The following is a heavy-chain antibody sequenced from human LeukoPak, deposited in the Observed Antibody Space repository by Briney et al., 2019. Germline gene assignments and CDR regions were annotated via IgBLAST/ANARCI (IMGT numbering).Heavy chain of an antibody. D-gene: IGHD1-1*01. Sequence: GGSLRLSCAASGFTFSSYGMHWVRQAPGKGLEWVAFIRYDGSNKYYADSVKGRFTISRDNSKNTLYLQMNSLRAEGTAVYYCAKDSVRYYYYYYMDVWGKGTTVTVSS. V-gene: IGHV3-30*02. CDR3: AKDSVRYYYYYYMDV. CDR1: GFTFSSYG. CDR2: IRYDGSNK. J-gene: IGHJ6*03.